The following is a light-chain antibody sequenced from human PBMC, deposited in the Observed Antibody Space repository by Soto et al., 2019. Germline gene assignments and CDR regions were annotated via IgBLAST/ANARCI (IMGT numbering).Light chain of an antibody. J-gene: IGLJ2*01. CDR2: ANN. V-gene: IGLV1-44*01. CDR3: AAWDDSLNGLV. CDR1: SSNIGINA. Sequence: QSVLTQPPSASGTPGQRVSISCSGASSNIGINAVDWYQQLPGTAPKVLIYANNQRPSGVPDRFSGSKSGTSASLAINGLQSDDEAHYYCAAWDDSLNGLVFGGGTKLTVL.